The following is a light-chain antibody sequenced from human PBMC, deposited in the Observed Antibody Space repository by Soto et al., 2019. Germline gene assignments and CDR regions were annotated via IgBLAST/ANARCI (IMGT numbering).Light chain of an antibody. J-gene: IGLJ1*01. V-gene: IGLV2-14*01. CDR3: NSYKTTSTAYV. CDR1: SSDVGGYNY. Sequence: QSVLTQPASVSGSPGQSITISCTGTSSDVGGYNYVSWYQQLPGKAPKLMIYEVSNRPSGVSIRFSGSKSGNTASLTISGLRAEDEDDYYCNSYKTTSTAYVFGTGTKVTV. CDR2: EVS.